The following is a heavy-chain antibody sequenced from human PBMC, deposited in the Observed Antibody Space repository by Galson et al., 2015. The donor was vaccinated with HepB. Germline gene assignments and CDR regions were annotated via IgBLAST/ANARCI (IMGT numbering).Heavy chain of an antibody. D-gene: IGHD3-3*01. V-gene: IGHV4-59*08. CDR1: GGSMNKYY. CDR2: ITDSGRT. CDR3: ARPTPPSNREWPYFDS. Sequence: TLSLTCTIFGGSMNKYYWSWIRQPPGKRLEWIGFITDSGRTYYSPSLQRRLTTSIDTSKKQFSLSLWSMTAADTATYYCARPTPPSNREWPYFDSWGPGILVTVSS. J-gene: IGHJ4*02.